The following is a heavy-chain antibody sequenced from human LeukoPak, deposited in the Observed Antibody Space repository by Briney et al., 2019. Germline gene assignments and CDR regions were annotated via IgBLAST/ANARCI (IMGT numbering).Heavy chain of an antibody. CDR2: ISWNSGSI. CDR1: GFTFDDYA. D-gene: IGHD3-10*01. J-gene: IGHJ5*02. CDR3: AKAPGSYLRVLRFDP. V-gene: IGHV3-9*01. Sequence: GRSLRLSCAASGFTFDDYAMHWVRQAPGKGLEWVSGISWNSGSIGYADSVKGRFTISRDNAKNSLYLQMNSLRAEDTALYYSAKAPGSYLRVLRFDPRGQGTLVTVSS.